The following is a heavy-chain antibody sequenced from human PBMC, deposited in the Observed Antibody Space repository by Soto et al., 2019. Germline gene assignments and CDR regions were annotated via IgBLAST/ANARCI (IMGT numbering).Heavy chain of an antibody. J-gene: IGHJ6*03. Sequence: QVQLVQSGDEMRKPGASVKVSCQASGYTFSNYGITWVRQAPGQGLEWMGWISAHNGNSKYAQSLQGRLTLTTDTSTSTAYMELRSLRSDDTAVYYRARDWYFYGSGSPNHMDVWGKGTTVSVS. CDR3: ARDWYFYGSGSPNHMDV. V-gene: IGHV1-18*01. D-gene: IGHD3-10*01. CDR2: ISAHNGNS. CDR1: GYTFSNYG.